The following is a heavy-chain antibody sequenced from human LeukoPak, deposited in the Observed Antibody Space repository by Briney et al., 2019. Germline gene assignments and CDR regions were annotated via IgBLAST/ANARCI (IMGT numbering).Heavy chain of an antibody. D-gene: IGHD3-10*01. J-gene: IGHJ4*02. CDR3: AKGQEKLWFVDF. CDR2: ISGSGGGT. V-gene: IGHV3-23*01. Sequence: GGSLRLSCAASGLTFSSYAMSWFRQAPGKGLEWVSGISGSGGGTYYADSVKGRFTISRDNSKNTLYLQMNSLRAEDTALYYCAKGQEKLWFVDFWGQGTLVTVSS. CDR1: GLTFSSYA.